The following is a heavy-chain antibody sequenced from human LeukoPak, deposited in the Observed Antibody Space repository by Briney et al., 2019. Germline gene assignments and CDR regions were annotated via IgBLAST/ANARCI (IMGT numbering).Heavy chain of an antibody. V-gene: IGHV3-7*03. CDR3: ARSLPYGTTWYGRSDF. Sequence: PGGSLRLSCAASGFPFNAYWMTWVRQAPGKGLEWVAYIRQDGDTKYYVDSVKGRFTISRDNAMNSLYLQMNSLRAEDTAIYYCARSLPYGTTWYGRSDFWGQGTLVTVSS. CDR1: GFPFNAYW. CDR2: IRQDGDTK. J-gene: IGHJ4*02. D-gene: IGHD6-13*01.